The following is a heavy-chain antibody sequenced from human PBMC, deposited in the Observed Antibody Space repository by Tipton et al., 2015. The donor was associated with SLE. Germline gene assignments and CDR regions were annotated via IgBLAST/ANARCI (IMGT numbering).Heavy chain of an antibody. D-gene: IGHD6-13*01. CDR2: IYYSGST. CDR1: GGSLSSGSYY. CDR3: ARALIAAAGTYFDY. J-gene: IGHJ4*02. Sequence: LRLSCTVSGGSLSSGSYYWSWIRQPPGKGLEWIGYIYYSGSTNYNPSLKSRVTISVDTSKNQFSLKLSSVTAADTAVYYCARALIAAAGTYFDYWGQGTLVTVPS. V-gene: IGHV4-61*01.